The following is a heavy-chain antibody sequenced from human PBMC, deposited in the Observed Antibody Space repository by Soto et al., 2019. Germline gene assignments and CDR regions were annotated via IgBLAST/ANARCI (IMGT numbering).Heavy chain of an antibody. V-gene: IGHV1-46*03. CDR1: GYTFTSYY. D-gene: IGHD6-13*01. J-gene: IGHJ4*02. CDR2: INPSGGST. CDR3: ARGSLAADALDY. Sequence: ASVKVSCKASGYTFTSYYMHWVRQAPGQGLEWMGIINPSGGSTSYAQKFQGRVTMTMDTSTSTVYIELSSLRSEDTAVYYCARGSLAADALDYWGQGTLVTVSS.